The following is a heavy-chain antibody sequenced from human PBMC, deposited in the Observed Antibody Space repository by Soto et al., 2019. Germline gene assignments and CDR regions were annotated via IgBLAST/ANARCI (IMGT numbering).Heavy chain of an antibody. J-gene: IGHJ6*02. CDR2: ISYDGSNK. Sequence: PGGSLRLSCAASGFTFSSYGMHWVRQAPGKGLEWVAVISYDGSNKYYADSVKGRFTISRDNSKNTLYLQMNSLRAEDTAVYYCAKDFRGTTSTLYYYYYGMDVWGQGTTVTVSS. V-gene: IGHV3-30*18. D-gene: IGHD1-1*01. CDR1: GFTFSSYG. CDR3: AKDFRGTTSTLYYYYYGMDV.